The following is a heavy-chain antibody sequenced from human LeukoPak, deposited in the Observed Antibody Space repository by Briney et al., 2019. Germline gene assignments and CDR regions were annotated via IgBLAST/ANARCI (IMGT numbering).Heavy chain of an antibody. J-gene: IGHJ4*02. Sequence: GGALRLSCAASGFTFSNYWMHCVRQVPGKGLLWVARINPGGSSITYTDSVKGRFTISRDNAKNTLYLQMDSLRAEDTGVYYCARSNQADDYWGQGTLVTVSS. CDR3: ARSNQADDY. D-gene: IGHD1-14*01. CDR2: INPGGSSI. V-gene: IGHV3-74*01. CDR1: GFTFSNYW.